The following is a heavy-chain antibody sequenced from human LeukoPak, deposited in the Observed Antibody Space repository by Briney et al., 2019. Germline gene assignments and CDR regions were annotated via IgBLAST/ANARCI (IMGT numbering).Heavy chain of an antibody. Sequence: GASVKVSCKASGYTFTGYYMHWVRQAPGQGLEWMGWINPNSGDTNYAQKFQGRVTMTRDTSITTVYMELSRLRSNDTAVYYCARENWGDNVQGGSWFDPWGQGTLVTVSS. J-gene: IGHJ5*02. CDR2: INPNSGDT. CDR1: GYTFTGYY. CDR3: ARENWGDNVQGGSWFDP. D-gene: IGHD1-26*01. V-gene: IGHV1-2*02.